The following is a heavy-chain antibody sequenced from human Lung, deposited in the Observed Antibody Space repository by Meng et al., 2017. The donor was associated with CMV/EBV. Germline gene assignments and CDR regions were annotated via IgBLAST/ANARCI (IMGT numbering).Heavy chain of an antibody. CDR3: ARRPPALTGNWFDP. CDR2: IYYSGTT. Sequence: GSLRLXXSVSGGSISSTSDYWGWIRQPPGKGLEWIGSIYYSGTTYYNPSLKSRVTVSVDTSKNHLSLTLSAVTAADTAVYYCARRPPALTGNWFDPWGHRTXVSVSS. V-gene: IGHV4-39*02. J-gene: IGHJ5*02. CDR1: GGSISSTSDY. D-gene: IGHD1-14*01.